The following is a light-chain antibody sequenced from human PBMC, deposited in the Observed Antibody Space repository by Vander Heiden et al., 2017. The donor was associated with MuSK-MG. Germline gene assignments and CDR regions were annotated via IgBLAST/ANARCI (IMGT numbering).Light chain of an antibody. V-gene: IGLV1-44*01. Sequence: QSVLTQPPSASGTPGQRVTIACSVSSSNIGTNTVNWYQQLPGTAPKFLIYSSNQRHSGVPDRFSASKSGTSASLAISGLQSEDEADYYCAAWDESLNGWVFGGGTKLTVL. CDR1: SSNIGTNT. CDR2: SSN. CDR3: AAWDESLNGWV. J-gene: IGLJ3*02.